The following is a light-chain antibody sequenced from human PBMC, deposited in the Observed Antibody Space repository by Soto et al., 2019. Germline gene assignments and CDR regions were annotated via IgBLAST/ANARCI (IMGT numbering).Light chain of an antibody. CDR3: QHYNNWPPWT. CDR2: GAS. CDR1: QSISSN. J-gene: IGKJ1*01. Sequence: EIVMTQSPATLSVSPGERATLSCRASQSISSNLAWYQQKPGQAPRLLIYGASTRDTGIPARFSGSGSGTEFTLTNSSLQSEDCAVYYCQHYNNWPPWTFGQGNKVEIK. V-gene: IGKV3-15*01.